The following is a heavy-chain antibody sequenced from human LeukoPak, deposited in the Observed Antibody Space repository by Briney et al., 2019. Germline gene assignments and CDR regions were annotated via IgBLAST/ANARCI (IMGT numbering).Heavy chain of an antibody. CDR3: ARAFYHFDY. Sequence: ASMKVSCKASGYTFTTFGISWVRQAPGQGLEWMGWISPDTAYTNYAQNLQGRVTMTTDTSTSTAYMELRSLRSDDTAVYYCARAFYHFDYWGQGTLVTVSS. CDR1: GYTFTTFG. J-gene: IGHJ4*02. V-gene: IGHV1-18*01. CDR2: ISPDTAYT. D-gene: IGHD2/OR15-2a*01.